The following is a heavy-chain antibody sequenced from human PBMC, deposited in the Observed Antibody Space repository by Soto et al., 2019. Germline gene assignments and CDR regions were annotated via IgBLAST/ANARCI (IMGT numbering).Heavy chain of an antibody. CDR3: ARGLAVAGTAGWFDP. CDR1: GFTFDDYG. V-gene: IGHV3-20*01. CDR2: INWNGGST. D-gene: IGHD6-19*01. Sequence: GSLRLSCAASGFTFDDYGMSWVRQAPGKGLEWVSGINWNGGSTGYADSVKGRFTISRDNAKNSLYLQMNSLRAEDTALYHCARGLAVAGTAGWFDPWGQGTLVTVSS. J-gene: IGHJ5*02.